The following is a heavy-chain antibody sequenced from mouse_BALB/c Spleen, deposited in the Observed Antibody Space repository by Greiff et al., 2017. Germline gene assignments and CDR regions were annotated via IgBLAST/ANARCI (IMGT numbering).Heavy chain of an antibody. CDR2: INPSNGGT. Sequence: QVQLQQSGAELVKPGASVKLSCKASGYTFTSYYMYWVKQRPGQGLEWIGGINPSNGGTNFNEKFKSKATLTVDKSSSTAYMQLSSLTSEDSAVYYCTRLGATGYYYAMDYWGQGTSVTVSS. J-gene: IGHJ4*01. D-gene: IGHD3-1*01. V-gene: IGHV1S81*02. CDR1: GYTFTSYY. CDR3: TRLGATGYYYAMDY.